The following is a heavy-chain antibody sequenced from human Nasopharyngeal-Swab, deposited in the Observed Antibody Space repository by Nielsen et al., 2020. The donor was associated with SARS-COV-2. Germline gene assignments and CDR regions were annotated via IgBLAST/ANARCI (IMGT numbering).Heavy chain of an antibody. V-gene: IGHV4-34*01. D-gene: IGHD3-22*01. CDR2: INHSGST. J-gene: IGHJ6*02. Sequence: WIRQPPGKGLEWIGEINHSGSTNYNPSLKSRVTISLDTSKNQFSLKLSSVTAADTAVYYCARGTVYYYDSSGYYYYYYYGMDVWGQGTTVTVSS. CDR3: ARGTVYYYDSSGYYYYYYYGMDV.